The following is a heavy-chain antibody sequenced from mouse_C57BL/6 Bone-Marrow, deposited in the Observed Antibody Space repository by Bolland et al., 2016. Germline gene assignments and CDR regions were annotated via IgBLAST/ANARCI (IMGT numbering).Heavy chain of an antibody. V-gene: IGHV1-77*01. CDR2: SGNTY. CDR3: RREGKTYAMDY. Sequence: SGNTYYNEKFKGKATLTADTSSSTAYMQLSSLTSEDSAVYFCARREGKTYAMDYRGQGTS. J-gene: IGHJ4*01.